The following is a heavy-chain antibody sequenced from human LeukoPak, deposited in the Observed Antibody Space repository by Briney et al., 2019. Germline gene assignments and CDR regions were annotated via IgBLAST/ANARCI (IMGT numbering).Heavy chain of an antibody. J-gene: IGHJ6*03. CDR3: ARGGRKRVPAATTTDYYYYMDV. CDR2: MNPNSGNT. V-gene: IGHV1-8*01. CDR1: GYTLTELS. D-gene: IGHD2-2*01. Sequence: ASVKVFCKVPGYTLTELSMHWVRQATGQGLEWMGWMNPNSGNTGYAQKFQGRVTMTRNTSISTAYMELSSLRSEDTAAYYCARGGRKRVPAATTTDYYYYMDVWGKGTTVTVSS.